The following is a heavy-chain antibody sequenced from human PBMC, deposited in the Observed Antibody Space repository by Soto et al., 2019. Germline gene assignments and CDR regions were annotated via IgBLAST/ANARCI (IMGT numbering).Heavy chain of an antibody. CDR3: ARVGQWLSFDY. CDR2: IKQDGSEE. D-gene: IGHD6-19*01. V-gene: IGHV3-7*01. Sequence: EVQLVESGGGLVQPGGPLRLSCAASGFTFGTYWMSWVRQTPEKALEWVATIKQDGSEEYYVDSVKGRFTISRDNAKNSLYLQMNSLRAEDTALYSCARVGQWLSFDYWGQGTLVTVSS. CDR1: GFTFGTYW. J-gene: IGHJ4*02.